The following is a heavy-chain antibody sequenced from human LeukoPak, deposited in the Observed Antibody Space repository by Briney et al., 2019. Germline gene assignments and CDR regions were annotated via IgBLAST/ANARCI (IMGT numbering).Heavy chain of an antibody. CDR1: GYTFTTYG. D-gene: IGHD3-22*01. V-gene: IGHV1-18*01. CDR2: ISAYNGNT. CDR3: ARVVPRYYDTSGANWFDP. J-gene: IGHJ5*02. Sequence: GASVKVSCKASGYTFTTYGISWVRQAPGQGLEWMGWISAYNGNTNYAQKFQGRVTMTTDTSTSTAYMELRSLRSDDTAVYYCARVVPRYYDTSGANWFDPWGQGTLVTVSS.